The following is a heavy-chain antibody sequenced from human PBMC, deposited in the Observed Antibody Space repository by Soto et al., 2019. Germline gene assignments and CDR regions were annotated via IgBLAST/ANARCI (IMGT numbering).Heavy chain of an antibody. D-gene: IGHD6-13*01. Sequence: QVQLVESGGGVVQPGRSLRLSCAASGFTFSSYGMHWVRQAPGKGLEWVAVIWYDGSNKYYADSVKGRFTISRDNSKNXLDLQMNSLRAEDTAVYYCAREGGSSWYGDYGMDVWGQGTTVTVSS. V-gene: IGHV3-33*01. CDR1: GFTFSSYG. CDR3: AREGGSSWYGDYGMDV. J-gene: IGHJ6*02. CDR2: IWYDGSNK.